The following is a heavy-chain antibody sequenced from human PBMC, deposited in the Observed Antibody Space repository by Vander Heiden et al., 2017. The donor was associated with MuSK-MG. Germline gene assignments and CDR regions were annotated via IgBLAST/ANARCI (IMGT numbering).Heavy chain of an antibody. CDR1: GGSISSYY. Sequence: QVQLQESGPGLVKPSETLSLTCTVSGGSISSYYWSWIRQPAGKGLEWIGRIYTSGSTNYNPSIKRRVTMAVDTSKNQFSLKRSSVTAAETAVYYCARETNRATDYYDSRQRYFDLWGRGTMVTVSS. CDR2: IYTSGST. J-gene: IGHJ2*01. CDR3: ARETNRATDYYDSRQRYFDL. V-gene: IGHV4-4*07. D-gene: IGHD3-22*01.